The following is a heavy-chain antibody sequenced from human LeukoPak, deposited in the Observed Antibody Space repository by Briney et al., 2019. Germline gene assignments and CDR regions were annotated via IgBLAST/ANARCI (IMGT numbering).Heavy chain of an antibody. CDR2: ISAYNGNT. CDR1: GGTFSSYA. D-gene: IGHD2-15*01. V-gene: IGHV1-18*01. J-gene: IGHJ4*02. CDR3: ASASYYGGYYYFDY. Sequence: GSSVKVSCKASGGTFSSYAISWVRQAPGQGLEWMGWISAYNGNTNYAQKLQGRVTMTTDTSTSTAYMELRSLRSDDTAVYYCASASYYGGYYYFDYWGQGTLVTVSS.